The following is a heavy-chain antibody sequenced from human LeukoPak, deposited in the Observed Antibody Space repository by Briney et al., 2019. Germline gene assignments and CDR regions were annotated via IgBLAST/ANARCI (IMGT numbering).Heavy chain of an antibody. Sequence: PGGSLRLSCAASGFTFSSYAMHWVRQAPGKGPEWVAVISYDGSNKYYADSVKGRFTISRDNSKNTLYLQMNSLRAEDTAVYYCARTGEYHLYFDQWGQGTLVTVSS. CDR1: GFTFSSYA. CDR2: ISYDGSNK. J-gene: IGHJ4*02. V-gene: IGHV3-30-3*01. D-gene: IGHD3-16*01. CDR3: ARTGEYHLYFDQ.